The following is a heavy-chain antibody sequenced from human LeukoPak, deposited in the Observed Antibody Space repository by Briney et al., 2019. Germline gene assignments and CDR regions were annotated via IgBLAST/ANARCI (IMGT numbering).Heavy chain of an antibody. V-gene: IGHV1-18*01. CDR3: ARDGPDYGDYVNFDY. D-gene: IGHD4-17*01. J-gene: IGHJ4*02. Sequence: GASVKVSCKASGYTFTNYGISWVRQAPGQGLEWMGWISAYNDNTHYAQNLQGRVTMTPDTSTSTAYMELRSLRSDDTAVYYCARDGPDYGDYVNFDYWGQGTLVTVSS. CDR1: GYTFTNYG. CDR2: ISAYNDNT.